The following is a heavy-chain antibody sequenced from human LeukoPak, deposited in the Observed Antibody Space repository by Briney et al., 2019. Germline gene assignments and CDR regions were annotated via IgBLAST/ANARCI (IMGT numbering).Heavy chain of an antibody. CDR2: ISYDGSNK. CDR1: GFTFSDYN. D-gene: IGHD6-13*01. Sequence: PGGSLRLSCAASGFTFSDYNMNWVRQAPGKGLEWVAVISYDGSNKYYADSVKGRFTISRDNSKNTPYLQMNSLRAEDTAVYYCAKGGYSSSWYGSFDYWGQGTLVTVSS. V-gene: IGHV3-30*18. J-gene: IGHJ4*02. CDR3: AKGGYSSSWYGSFDY.